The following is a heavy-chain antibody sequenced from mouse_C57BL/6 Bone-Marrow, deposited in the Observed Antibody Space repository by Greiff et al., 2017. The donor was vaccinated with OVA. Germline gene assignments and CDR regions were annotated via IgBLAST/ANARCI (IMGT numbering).Heavy chain of an antibody. V-gene: IGHV1-82*01. CDR1: GYAFSSSW. CDR3: ERGDY. CDR2: IYPGDGDT. Sequence: QVQLQQSGPELVKPGASVKISCKASGYAFSSSWMNWVKQRPGKGLEWIGRIYPGDGDTNYNGKFKGKATLTADKSSSTAYMPRSSLTSGNSAVYLCERGDYGGRGTTHTVST. J-gene: IGHJ2*01.